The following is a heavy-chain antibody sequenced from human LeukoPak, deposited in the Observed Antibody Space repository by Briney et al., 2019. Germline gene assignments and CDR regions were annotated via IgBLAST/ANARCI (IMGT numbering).Heavy chain of an antibody. CDR2: IYPGDSDT. J-gene: IGHJ4*02. CDR1: GYSFTSYW. CDR3: ARRGSEGAGRLFYLDY. D-gene: IGHD6-19*01. Sequence: GESLKISCKGSGYSFTSYWIGWVRQMPGKGLEWMGIIYPGDSDTKYRPSFQGQVTISADKSVSTAFLQWGSLKASDTAIYYCARRGSEGAGRLFYLDYWGQGTLVTVSS. V-gene: IGHV5-51*01.